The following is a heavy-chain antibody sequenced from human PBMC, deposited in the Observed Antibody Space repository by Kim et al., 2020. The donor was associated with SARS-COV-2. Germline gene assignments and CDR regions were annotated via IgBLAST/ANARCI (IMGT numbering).Heavy chain of an antibody. Sequence: ASVKVSCKASGYTFTSYYMHWVRQAPGQGLEWMGIINPSGGSTSYAQKFQGRVTMTRDTSTSTVYMELSSLRSEDMAVYYCARSEYYYDSSGYYGYWGQGTLVTVSS. V-gene: IGHV1-46*01. CDR2: INPSGGST. D-gene: IGHD3-22*01. CDR3: ARSEYYYDSSGYYGY. CDR1: GYTFTSYY. J-gene: IGHJ4*02.